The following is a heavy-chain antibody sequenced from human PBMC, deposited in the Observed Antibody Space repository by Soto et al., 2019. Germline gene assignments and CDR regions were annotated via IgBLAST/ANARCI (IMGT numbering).Heavy chain of an antibody. Sequence: GGSLRLSCTASGFTFGDYAMSWFRQAPGKGLEWVGFIRSKAYGGTTEYAASVKGRFTISRVDSKSIAYLQMNSLKTEDQAVYYCTRLRSTIFGVSGPLDRHYHYYYYGMDVWGQGTTVTVSS. D-gene: IGHD3-3*01. CDR2: IRSKAYGGTT. V-gene: IGHV3-49*03. J-gene: IGHJ6*02. CDR1: GFTFGDYA. CDR3: TRLRSTIFGVSGPLDRHYHYYYYGMDV.